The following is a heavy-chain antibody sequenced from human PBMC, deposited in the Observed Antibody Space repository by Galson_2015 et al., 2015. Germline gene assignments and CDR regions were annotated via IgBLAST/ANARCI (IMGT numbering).Heavy chain of an antibody. Sequence: SLRLSCAASGFTFSTYSMNWVRQAPGKGLEWVSYISSGSSSIYYADSVKGRFTISRDNAKNSLYLQMYSLTDEDTAVYYCATDPPGGDFPFDYWGQGTLVTVSS. CDR2: ISSGSSSI. CDR3: ATDPPGGDFPFDY. J-gene: IGHJ4*02. D-gene: IGHD2-21*02. CDR1: GFTFSTYS. V-gene: IGHV3-48*02.